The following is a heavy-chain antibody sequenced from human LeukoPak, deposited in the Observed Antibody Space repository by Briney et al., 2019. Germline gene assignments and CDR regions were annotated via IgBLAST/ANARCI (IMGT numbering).Heavy chain of an antibody. V-gene: IGHV3-30-3*01. CDR3: ARDLSERYSTDY. CDR1: GFTFSNYA. Sequence: PGGSLRLSCAVSGFTFSNYAIPWVRQAPGKGLEWVAFMSYDGSIKYYADSVKGRFTISRDNSQNTLDLQMNSLRAEDTAVYYCARDLSERYSTDYWGQGTLVTVSS. D-gene: IGHD1-26*01. CDR2: MSYDGSIK. J-gene: IGHJ4*02.